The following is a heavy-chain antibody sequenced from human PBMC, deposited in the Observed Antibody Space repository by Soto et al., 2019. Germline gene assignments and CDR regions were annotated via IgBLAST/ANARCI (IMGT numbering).Heavy chain of an antibody. Sequence: EVQLLESGGGLVQPGGSLRLSCAASGSTFSSYAMSWVRQAPGKGLEWVSAISGSGGSTYYADSVKGRFTISRDNSKNTLYLQMNSLRAEDTAVYYCAKGQMPRNYYYGMDVWGQGTTVTVSS. CDR2: ISGSGGST. CDR1: GSTFSSYA. V-gene: IGHV3-23*01. CDR3: AKGQMPRNYYYGMDV. D-gene: IGHD2-2*01. J-gene: IGHJ6*02.